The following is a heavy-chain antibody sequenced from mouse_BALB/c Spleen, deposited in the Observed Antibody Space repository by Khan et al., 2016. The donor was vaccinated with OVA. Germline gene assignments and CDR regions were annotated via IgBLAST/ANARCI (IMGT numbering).Heavy chain of an antibody. CDR1: GYSITSEFA. V-gene: IGHV3-2*02. J-gene: IGHJ3*01. CDR2: ISYSGNT. D-gene: IGHD2-4*01. CDR3: ARKDYYDYDPFPY. Sequence: EVKLLESGPGLVKPSQSLSLTCTVTGYSITSEFAWNWIRQFPGNKLEWMGYISYSGNTRYTPSLKSLISITRDTSRNQFFLQLNSVTTEDTATYYCARKDYYDYDPFPYWGQGTLVTVSA.